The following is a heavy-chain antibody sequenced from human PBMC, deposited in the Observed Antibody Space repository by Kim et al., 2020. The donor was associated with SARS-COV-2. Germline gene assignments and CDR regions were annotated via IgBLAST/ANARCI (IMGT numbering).Heavy chain of an antibody. J-gene: IGHJ3*02. V-gene: IGHV3-23*03. CDR3: AKGRDAFDI. CDR2: IYSGGSST. Sequence: GGSLRLSCAASGFTFSSYAMSWVRQAPGKGLEWVSVIYSGGSSTYYADSVKGRFTISRDNSKNTLYLQMNSLRAEDTAVYYCAKGRDAFDIWGQGTMVTVSS. CDR1: GFTFSSYA.